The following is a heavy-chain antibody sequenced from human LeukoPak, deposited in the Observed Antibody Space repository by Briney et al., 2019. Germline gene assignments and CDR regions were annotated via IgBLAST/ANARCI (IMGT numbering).Heavy chain of an antibody. V-gene: IGHV1-2*02. J-gene: IGHJ4*02. Sequence: ASVKVSRKASGYTFTGYYMHWVRQAPGQGLEWMGWINPNNGGTNYAQKFQGRVTRTRDTSISTAYMELNSLRTADTAVYYCARDKDNGCGDWGQGTLVTVSS. CDR3: ARDKDNGCGD. D-gene: IGHD3-10*01. CDR2: INPNNGGT. CDR1: GYTFTGYY.